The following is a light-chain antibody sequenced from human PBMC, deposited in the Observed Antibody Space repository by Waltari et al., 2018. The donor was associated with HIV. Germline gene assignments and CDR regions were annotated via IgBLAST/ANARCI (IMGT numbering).Light chain of an antibody. V-gene: IGLV2-8*01. CDR1: SSDIGAYDS. CDR3: SSYGDSLRVL. J-gene: IGLJ3*02. CDR2: EVT. Sequence: QSALTQPPSASGSLGQSVTISCTGSSSDIGAYDSVSWFQQHPRSAPKLLLYEVTRRPSTVSERLSGSRSGSTACLTVAGLQPDDEATYFCSSYGDSLRVLFGGGTNVTVL.